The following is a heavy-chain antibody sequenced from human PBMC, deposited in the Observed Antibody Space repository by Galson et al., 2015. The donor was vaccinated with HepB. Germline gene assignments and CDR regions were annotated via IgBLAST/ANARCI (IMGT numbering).Heavy chain of an antibody. D-gene: IGHD6-13*01. Sequence: SLRLSCAGSRFTFDDYAMHWVRQAPGKGLEWVSGISWNSGSIDYADSVKGRLTISRDNAKNSRYLQMNSLRAEDTALYYCAKDIEGRGSWYNGDAFDIWGQGTMVTVSS. CDR3: AKDIEGRGSWYNGDAFDI. J-gene: IGHJ3*02. CDR2: ISWNSGSI. V-gene: IGHV3-9*01. CDR1: RFTFDDYA.